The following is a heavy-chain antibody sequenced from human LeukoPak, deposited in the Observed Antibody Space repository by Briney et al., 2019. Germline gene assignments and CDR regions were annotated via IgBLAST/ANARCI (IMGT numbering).Heavy chain of an antibody. CDR1: GFTFSSYD. Sequence: PGGSLRLSCAASGFTFSSYDMSWVRQAPGKGLEWVSTISGSGGSTYYADYVKGRFTISRDNSKNTLYVQMNSLRAEDTAVYYCTKDSPVGYFDGPFDVWGQGATVTVSS. V-gene: IGHV3-23*01. J-gene: IGHJ6*02. CDR3: TKDSPVGYFDGPFDV. D-gene: IGHD3-9*01. CDR2: ISGSGGST.